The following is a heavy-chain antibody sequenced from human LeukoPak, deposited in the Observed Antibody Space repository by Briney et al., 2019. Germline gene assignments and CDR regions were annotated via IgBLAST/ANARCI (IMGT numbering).Heavy chain of an antibody. Sequence: GASVKVSCKASGGTFSSYAISWVRQAPGQGLEWMGGIIPIFGTANYAQKFQGRVTITTDESTSTAYMELSSLRSEDTAVYYCASLPRPLYGDYYFDYWGQGTLVTVSS. CDR3: ASLPRPLYGDYYFDY. CDR1: GGTFSSYA. V-gene: IGHV1-69*05. J-gene: IGHJ4*02. D-gene: IGHD4-17*01. CDR2: IIPIFGTA.